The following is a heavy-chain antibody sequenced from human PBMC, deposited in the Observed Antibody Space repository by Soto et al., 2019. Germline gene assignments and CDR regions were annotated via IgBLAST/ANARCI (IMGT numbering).Heavy chain of an antibody. V-gene: IGHV3-49*04. CDR2: VRSKLYGGAT. CDR1: GFTFADSA. Sequence: PGGSLRLSCTASGFTFADSAMSWVRQAPGKGLEWIGIVRSKLYGGATEYVASVKGRFTVSRDDSKSIAYLQMNSLKIDDTAVYYCTTALGAGWGRAYWGQGTLVTVSS. J-gene: IGHJ4*02. D-gene: IGHD3-16*01. CDR3: TTALGAGWGRAY.